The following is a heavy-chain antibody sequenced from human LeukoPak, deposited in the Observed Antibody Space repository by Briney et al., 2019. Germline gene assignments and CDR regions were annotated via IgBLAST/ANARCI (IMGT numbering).Heavy chain of an antibody. CDR1: GYTFTGYY. J-gene: IGHJ4*02. CDR2: VNPNSGST. V-gene: IGHV1-2*02. Sequence: ASVKVSCKASGYTFTGYYMHWVRQAPGQGLEWMGWVNPNSGSTNYAQKFQGRVTMTRDTSISTAYMELSRLRSDDTAFYYCARDATARDYSNIDYWGQGTLVTVSS. CDR3: ARDATARDYSNIDY. D-gene: IGHD4-11*01.